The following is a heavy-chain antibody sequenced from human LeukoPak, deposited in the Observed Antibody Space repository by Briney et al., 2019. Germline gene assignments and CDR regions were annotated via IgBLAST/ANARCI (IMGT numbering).Heavy chain of an antibody. Sequence: PSETLSLTCTVSGGSITDYYWSWIRQPPGKGLEWIGYIYHSGSTYYNPSLKSRVTISVDRSKNQFSLKLSSVTAADTAVYYCARDLEGGVVVPAAIGYWGQGTLVTVSS. J-gene: IGHJ4*02. V-gene: IGHV4-59*12. CDR1: GGSITDYY. CDR3: ARDLEGGVVVPAAIGY. CDR2: IYHSGST. D-gene: IGHD2-2*01.